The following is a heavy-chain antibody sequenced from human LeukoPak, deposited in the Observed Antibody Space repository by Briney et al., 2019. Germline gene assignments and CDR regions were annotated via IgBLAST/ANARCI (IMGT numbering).Heavy chain of an antibody. CDR2: IRRNTDTGTT. J-gene: IGHJ4*02. CDR1: GFNFADTW. D-gene: IGHD7-27*01. Sequence: GGSLRLSCAASGFNFADTWMNWVRQPPGKGLEWVGLIRRNTDTGTTDYAAPVKGRFTISRDDSKNTLYLQMNGLKTEDTAVHYCNTQQGSWALNYWGQGVLVTVSS. V-gene: IGHV3-15*07. CDR3: NTQQGSWALNY.